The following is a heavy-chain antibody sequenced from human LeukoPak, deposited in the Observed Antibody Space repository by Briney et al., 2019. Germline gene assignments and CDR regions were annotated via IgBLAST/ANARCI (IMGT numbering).Heavy chain of an antibody. CDR3: ARADCTNGVCYTSDY. V-gene: IGHV4-61*02. Sequence: SETLSLTCTVSGGSISSGSYYWSWIRQPAGNGLEWIGRIYTSGSTNYNPSLKSRVTISVDTSKNQFSLKLSSVTAADTAVYYCARADCTNGVCYTSDYWGQGTLVTVSS. D-gene: IGHD2-8*01. CDR2: IYTSGST. J-gene: IGHJ4*02. CDR1: GGSISSGSYY.